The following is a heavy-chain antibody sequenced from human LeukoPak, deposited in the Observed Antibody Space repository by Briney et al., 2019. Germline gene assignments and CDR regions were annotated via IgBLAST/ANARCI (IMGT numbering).Heavy chain of an antibody. Sequence: GESLKISCKGSGYSFTSYWIGWVRQIPGKGLEWMGIIYPGDSDTRYSPSFQGQVTISADKSISTAYLQWSSLKASDTAMYYCARRGPVAAADASFFDYWGQGTLVTVSS. D-gene: IGHD6-13*01. J-gene: IGHJ4*02. CDR2: IYPGDSDT. CDR1: GYSFTSYW. CDR3: ARRGPVAAADASFFDY. V-gene: IGHV5-51*01.